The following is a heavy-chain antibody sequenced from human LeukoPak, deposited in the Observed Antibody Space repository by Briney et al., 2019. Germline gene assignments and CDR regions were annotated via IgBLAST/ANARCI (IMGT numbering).Heavy chain of an antibody. D-gene: IGHD2-15*01. CDR1: GGSISSQY. J-gene: IGHJ3*02. CDR3: ARGLLGAAFDI. CDR2: IYYSGST. Sequence: SETLSLTCTVSGGSISSQYWSWIRQPPGKGLEWIGYIYYSGSTNYNPSLKSRVTISVDTSKNQFSLKLSSVTAADTAVYYCARGLLGAAFDIWGQGTMVTVSS. V-gene: IGHV4-59*11.